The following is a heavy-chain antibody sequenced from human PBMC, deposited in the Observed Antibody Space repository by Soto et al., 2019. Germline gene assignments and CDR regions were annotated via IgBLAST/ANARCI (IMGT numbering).Heavy chain of an antibody. CDR2: ISYDGSNK. CDR3: AKEGVVPAAILAEYYYYMDV. CDR1: GFTFSSYG. V-gene: IGHV3-30*18. J-gene: IGHJ6*03. D-gene: IGHD2-2*01. Sequence: QVQLVESGGGVVQPGRSLRLSCAASGFTFSSYGMHWVRQAPGKGLEWVAVISYDGSNKYYADSVKGRFTISRDNSKNTLYLQMNSLRAEDTAVYYCAKEGVVPAAILAEYYYYMDVGGKGTTVTVSS.